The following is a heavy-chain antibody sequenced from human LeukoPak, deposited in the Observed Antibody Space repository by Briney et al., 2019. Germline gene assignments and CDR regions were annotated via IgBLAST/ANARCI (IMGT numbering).Heavy chain of an antibody. CDR1: GYTFTSYY. J-gene: IGHJ3*02. Sequence: ASVKVSCKASGYTFTSYYMHWVRHAPGQGLERMGIINPSGGSTSYAQKFQGRVTMTMDTSTSTVYMELRSLRSEDTAVYYCARAWYSGSHTTAADAFDIWGQGTMVTVSS. CDR3: ARAWYSGSHTTAADAFDI. CDR2: INPSGGST. V-gene: IGHV1-46*01. D-gene: IGHD1-26*01.